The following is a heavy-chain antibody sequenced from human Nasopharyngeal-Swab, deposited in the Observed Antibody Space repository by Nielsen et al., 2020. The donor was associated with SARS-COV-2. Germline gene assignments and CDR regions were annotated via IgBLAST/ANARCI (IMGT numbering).Heavy chain of an antibody. CDR2: IRSKANSYAT. V-gene: IGHV3-73*01. CDR3: TSPSIEGDDYYGMDV. J-gene: IGHJ6*02. D-gene: IGHD1-26*01. Sequence: WIRQPPGKGLEWVGRIRSKANSYATAYAASVKGRFTISRDDSKNTAYLQMNSLKTEDTAVYYCTSPSIEGDDYYGMDVWGQGTTVTVSS.